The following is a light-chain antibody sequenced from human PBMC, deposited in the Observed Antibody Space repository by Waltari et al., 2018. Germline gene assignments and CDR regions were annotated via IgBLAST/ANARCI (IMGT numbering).Light chain of an antibody. CDR1: QSVSTR. CDR3: QQYESSPFT. CDR2: KAS. J-gene: IGKJ2*01. V-gene: IGKV1-5*03. Sequence: DIQMTQSPSTVSASVGETVTIPCRASQSVSTRLAWYQQTPGKVPQLLIYKASRLETGVPSRFSGGGSGTEFSLTISNLQPEDFATYYCQQYESSPFTFGQGTKLEI.